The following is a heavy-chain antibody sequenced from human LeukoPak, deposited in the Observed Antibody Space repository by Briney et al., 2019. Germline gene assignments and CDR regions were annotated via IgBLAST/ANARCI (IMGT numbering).Heavy chain of an antibody. D-gene: IGHD1-26*01. CDR1: GFTVRSNY. Sequence: GGSLRLSRAASGFTVRSNYMSWVRQAPGKGLEWVSEIYSDGTTYYAASVKGRFGISRDNSKNTVDLQMNSLRAEDTAVYYCARDLREHGVFDIWGQGTMVTVSS. CDR2: IYSDGTT. J-gene: IGHJ3*02. CDR3: ARDLREHGVFDI. V-gene: IGHV3-53*01.